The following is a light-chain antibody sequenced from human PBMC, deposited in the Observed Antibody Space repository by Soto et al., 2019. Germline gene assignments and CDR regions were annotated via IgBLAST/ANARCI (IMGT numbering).Light chain of an antibody. CDR2: GAS. V-gene: IGKV3D-15*01. Sequence: ETVMTQSPATVSVSPGERATLSCRASQSVSTNLAWYQQKPGQAPRLLIYGASNRATGIPDRFSGSGSGTDFTLTISRLEPEDFAVYYCQQYGTPRSVTFGQGTRLEIK. J-gene: IGKJ5*01. CDR3: QQYGTPRSVT. CDR1: QSVSTN.